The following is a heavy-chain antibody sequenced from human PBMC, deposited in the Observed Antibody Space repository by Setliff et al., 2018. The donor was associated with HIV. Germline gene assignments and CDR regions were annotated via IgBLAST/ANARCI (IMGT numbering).Heavy chain of an antibody. CDR1: GYTFTSYA. CDR2: INAGNGNT. CDR3: ARDGLYGGNSGMDY. Sequence: ASVKVSCKASGYTFTSYAMHWVRQAPGQRLEWMGWINAGNGNTKYSQKFQGRVAITRDTSASTAYMELSSLRSGDTAVYYCARDGLYGGNSGMDYWGQGTLVTVSS. D-gene: IGHD2-21*02. J-gene: IGHJ4*02. V-gene: IGHV1-3*01.